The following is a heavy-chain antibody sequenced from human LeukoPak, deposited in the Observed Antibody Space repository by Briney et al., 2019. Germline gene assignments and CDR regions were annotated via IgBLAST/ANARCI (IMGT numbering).Heavy chain of an antibody. CDR1: GFTFGDYS. J-gene: IGHJ4*02. V-gene: IGHV3-21*01. Sequence: GGSLRLSCAASGFTFGDYSMNWVRQAPGKGLEWVSYISTSSSHIYYLDSVKGRFTISRDDAKISLYLQLNSLRVEDTGVYYCARRNPPFDYWGQGTLVTVSS. CDR3: ARRNPPFDY. CDR2: ISTSSSHI.